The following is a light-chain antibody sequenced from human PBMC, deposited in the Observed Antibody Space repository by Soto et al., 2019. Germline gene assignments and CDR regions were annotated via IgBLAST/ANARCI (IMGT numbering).Light chain of an antibody. CDR2: AAS. J-gene: IGKJ1*01. V-gene: IGKV3-20*01. CDR3: QQYGNSRWT. Sequence: EIVLTQSPDTLSLFPGERATLSCRASQSVSSTYLAWYQQKPGQAPRPLISAASSRATGTPDRFSGSGSGTDFTLPISRLEPEDFAVYYCQQYGNSRWTFGQGKKVEI. CDR1: QSVSSTY.